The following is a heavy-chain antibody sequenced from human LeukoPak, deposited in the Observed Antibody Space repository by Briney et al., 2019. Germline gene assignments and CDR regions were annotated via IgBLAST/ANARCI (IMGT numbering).Heavy chain of an antibody. CDR1: GFTFSSYS. J-gene: IGHJ6*02. CDR3: ARDRSSFNGMDV. CDR2: ISSSSSYI. V-gene: IGHV3-21*01. Sequence: GSLRLSCAASGFTFSSYSMNWVRQAPGKGLEWVSSISSSSSYIYYADSVKGRFTISRDNAKNTLYLQVNSLRVEDTAVYYCARDRSSFNGMDVWGQGTTVTVSS.